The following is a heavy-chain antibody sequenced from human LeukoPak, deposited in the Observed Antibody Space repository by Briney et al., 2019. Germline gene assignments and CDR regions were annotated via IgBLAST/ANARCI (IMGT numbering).Heavy chain of an antibody. Sequence: ASVKVSCKASGHTFTGYYMHWVRQAPGQGLEWMGWINPNSGGTNYAQRFQGRVTMTRDTSISTAYMELSRLRSDDTAVYYCARGVTYCSGGSCYSDAFDIWGQGTMVTVSS. V-gene: IGHV1-2*02. CDR1: GHTFTGYY. J-gene: IGHJ3*02. CDR3: ARGVTYCSGGSCYSDAFDI. D-gene: IGHD2-15*01. CDR2: INPNSGGT.